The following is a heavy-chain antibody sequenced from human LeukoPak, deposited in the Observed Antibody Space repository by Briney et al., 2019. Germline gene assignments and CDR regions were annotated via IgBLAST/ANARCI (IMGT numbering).Heavy chain of an antibody. J-gene: IGHJ4*02. CDR1: GGSISSGSYY. V-gene: IGHV4-61*02. D-gene: IGHD3-3*01. Sequence: PSETLSLTCTVSGGSISSGSYYRSWIRQPAGKGLEWIGRIYTSGSTNYNPSLKSRVTISVDTSKNQFSLKLSSVTAADTAVYYCARDRNDFWSGYYRYWGQGTLVTLSS. CDR3: ARDRNDFWSGYYRY. CDR2: IYTSGST.